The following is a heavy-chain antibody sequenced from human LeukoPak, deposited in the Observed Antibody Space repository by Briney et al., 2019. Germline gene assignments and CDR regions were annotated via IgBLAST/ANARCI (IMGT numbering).Heavy chain of an antibody. CDR3: AILSSGWYYFDY. Sequence: GESLKISCKGSGYSFINYWIGWVRQMRGKGLEWMAIIYPGDSDTKYSPSFQGQVTISADKSITTAFLQWSSLKASDTAMYYCAILSSGWYYFDYWGQGTLVTVSS. J-gene: IGHJ4*02. D-gene: IGHD6-19*01. V-gene: IGHV5-51*01. CDR2: IYPGDSDT. CDR1: GYSFINYW.